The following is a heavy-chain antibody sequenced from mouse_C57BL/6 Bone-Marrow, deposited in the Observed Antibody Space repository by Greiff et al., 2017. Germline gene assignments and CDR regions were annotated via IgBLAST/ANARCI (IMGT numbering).Heavy chain of an antibody. CDR2: IDPENGDT. CDR3: TSTIWFAY. V-gene: IGHV14-4*01. J-gene: IGHJ3*01. Sequence: VQLQQSGAELVRPGASVKLSCTASGFNIKDDYMHWVKQRPEQGLEWIGWIDPENGDTEYASKFQGKATITADTSSNTADLQLSSLTSEDTAVYYCTSTIWFAYWGQGTLVTVSA. D-gene: IGHD2-1*01. CDR1: GFNIKDDY.